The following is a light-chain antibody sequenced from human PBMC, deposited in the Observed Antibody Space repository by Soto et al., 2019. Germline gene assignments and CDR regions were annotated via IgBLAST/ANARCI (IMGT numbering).Light chain of an antibody. J-gene: IGKJ2*01. CDR3: QQANSFPYT. V-gene: IGKV1-12*02. Sequence: DIQMTQSPSSVSASVGDRVTITCRASQGISNWLAWYQQKPGKAPNLLISAASSLQSGVPSRFSGSGSGIDFTLTINKLQPEDFATYYCQQANSFPYTSGQGTKLEIK. CDR2: AAS. CDR1: QGISNW.